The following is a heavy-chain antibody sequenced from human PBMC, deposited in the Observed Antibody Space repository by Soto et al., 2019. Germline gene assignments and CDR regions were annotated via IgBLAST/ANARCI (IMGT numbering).Heavy chain of an antibody. CDR2: IIPIFGTA. CDR1: GGTFSSYA. J-gene: IGHJ4*02. D-gene: IGHD5-18*01. CDR3: AKHPRLVVDTAMAKEEAADY. V-gene: IGHV1-69*13. Sequence: SVKVFCKASGGTFSSYAISWVRQAPGQGLEWTGGIIPIFGTANYAQKFQGRVTITADESTSTAYMELSSLRSEDTAVYYCAKHPRLVVDTAMAKEEAADYWGQGTLVTVSS.